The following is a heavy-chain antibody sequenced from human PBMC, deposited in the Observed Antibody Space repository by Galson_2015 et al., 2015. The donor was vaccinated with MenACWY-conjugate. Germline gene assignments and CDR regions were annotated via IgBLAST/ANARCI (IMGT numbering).Heavy chain of an antibody. CDR2: ISDDGNNE. V-gene: IGHV3-30*04. Sequence: KGLEWVALISDDGNNEHYADSVKGRFTISRDNSKNTTYLQMNSLRAEDTALYYCARVLGGDDYVWGSCAYWGQGTLVTVSS. J-gene: IGHJ4*02. CDR3: ARVLGGDDYVWGSCAY. D-gene: IGHD3-16*01.